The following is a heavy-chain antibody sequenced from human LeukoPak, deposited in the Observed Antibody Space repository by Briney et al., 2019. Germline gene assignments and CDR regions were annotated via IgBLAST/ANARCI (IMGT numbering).Heavy chain of an antibody. J-gene: IGHJ5*02. Sequence: GGPLRLSCAASGFTFSSYGMHWVRQAPGKGLEWVAFIRYDGSNKYYADSVKGRFTISRDNSKNTLYLQMNSLRAEDTAVYYCAKEKFPVVVPAARGSFDPWGQGTLVTVSS. V-gene: IGHV3-30*02. CDR2: IRYDGSNK. CDR1: GFTFSSYG. CDR3: AKEKFPVVVPAARGSFDP. D-gene: IGHD2-2*01.